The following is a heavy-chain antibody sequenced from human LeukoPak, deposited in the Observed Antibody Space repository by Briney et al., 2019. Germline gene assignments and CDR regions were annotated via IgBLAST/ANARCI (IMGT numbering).Heavy chain of an antibody. CDR1: GGTFSSYA. D-gene: IGHD5-18*01. J-gene: IGHJ5*02. V-gene: IGHV1-69*05. CDR3: ARDLYSYGYLGENWFDP. Sequence: SVKVSCKASGGTFSSYAISWVRQAPGQGLEWMGGIIPIFGTANYAQKFQGRVTITTDESTSTAYMELSSLRSEDTAVYYCARDLYSYGYLGENWFDPWGQGTLVTVSS. CDR2: IIPIFGTA.